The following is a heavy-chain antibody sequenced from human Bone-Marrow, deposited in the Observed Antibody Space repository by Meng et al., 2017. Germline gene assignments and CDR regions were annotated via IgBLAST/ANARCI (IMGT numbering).Heavy chain of an antibody. Sequence: QVQLQESGPGLVRPSEPLSLPCTVSGGSVSSGPYYWTWVRQPPGKGLEWIGYKFHDGTTNYNPSLKSRVTMSVDASKKQFSLNLSSVTAADTAVYYCARDNMGSIDYWGQGTLVTVSS. J-gene: IGHJ4*02. CDR3: ARDNMGSIDY. CDR2: KFHDGTT. V-gene: IGHV4-61*01. D-gene: IGHD1-26*01. CDR1: GGSVSSGPYY.